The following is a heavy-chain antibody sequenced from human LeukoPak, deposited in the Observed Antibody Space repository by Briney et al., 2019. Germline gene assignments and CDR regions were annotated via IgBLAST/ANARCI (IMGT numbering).Heavy chain of an antibody. CDR3: ARGESVYIGYGGYFDY. V-gene: IGHV3-30-3*01. J-gene: IGHJ4*02. CDR1: GFTFSSYA. CDR2: ISYDGSNT. D-gene: IGHD5-12*01. Sequence: GGSLRLSCAASGFTFSSYAMHWVRQAPGKGLEWVAGISYDGSNTYYADSGKGRFTISRDNSKNTLYMQMNSLRAEDTAGYYCARGESVYIGYGGYFDYWGQGTLVTVSS.